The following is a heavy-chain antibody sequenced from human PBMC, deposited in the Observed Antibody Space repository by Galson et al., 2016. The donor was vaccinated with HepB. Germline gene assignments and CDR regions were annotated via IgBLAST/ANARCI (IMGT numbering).Heavy chain of an antibody. CDR1: GDSISSGSYY. CDR3: ARESFLGDFWSRGNYYYGLDV. V-gene: IGHV4-61*02. J-gene: IGHJ6*04. Sequence: TLSLTCNVSGDSISSGSYYWSWIRQSAGKGLEWIGRIYTTGSTNYNPSLKSRVTISVDTSKSQFSLRLSSVTAADTAVYYCARESFLGDFWSRGNYYYGLDVWGKGTRSPSPQ. CDR2: IYTTGST. D-gene: IGHD3-3*01.